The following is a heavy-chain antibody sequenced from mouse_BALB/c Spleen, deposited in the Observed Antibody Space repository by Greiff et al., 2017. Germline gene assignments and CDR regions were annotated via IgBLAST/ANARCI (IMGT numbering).Heavy chain of an antibody. CDR3: ARHCYGWGNAMDY. Sequence: VQLQQSGAELVRPGALVKLSCKASGFNIKDYYMHWVKQRPEQGLEWIGWIDPENGNTIYDPKFQGKASITADTSSNTAYLQLSSLTSEDTAVYYCARHCYGWGNAMDYWGQGTSVTVSA. CDR1: GFNIKDYY. J-gene: IGHJ4*01. D-gene: IGHD1-2*01. V-gene: IGHV14-1*02. CDR2: IDPENGNT.